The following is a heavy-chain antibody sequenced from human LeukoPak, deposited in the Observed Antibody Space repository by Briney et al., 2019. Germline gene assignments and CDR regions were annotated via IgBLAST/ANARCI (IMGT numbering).Heavy chain of an antibody. CDR1: GYTFSNYY. D-gene: IGHD3-16*01. CDR3: ARAAVPGGVSTHLLHS. V-gene: IGHV1-46*01. J-gene: IGHJ1*01. CDR2: INPNGGST. Sequence: APVKVSCKASGYTFSNYYIHWVRQAPGQGLEWLGLINPNGGSTNPAPKFRGRVTLTRDVSSSTAYMELSSLRSEDTAVYYCARAAVPGGVSTHLLHSWGQGTLVTVSS.